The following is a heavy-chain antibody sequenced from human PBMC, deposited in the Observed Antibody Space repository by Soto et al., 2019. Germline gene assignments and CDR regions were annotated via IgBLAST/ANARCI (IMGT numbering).Heavy chain of an antibody. CDR2: IYGGGTT. Sequence: EVQLVESGGGLVQPGGSLRLSCAASGFTVSGHYMNWVRQAPGRGLEWVSVIYGGGTTYYANSVTGRFTISRDNSRNTVYLQMRSLRAEDTAVYYCARDRTISDYRSSGALGLWGQGTLVSVSS. CDR1: GFTVSGHY. D-gene: IGHD6-6*01. V-gene: IGHV3-66*01. J-gene: IGHJ4*02. CDR3: ARDRTISDYRSSGALGL.